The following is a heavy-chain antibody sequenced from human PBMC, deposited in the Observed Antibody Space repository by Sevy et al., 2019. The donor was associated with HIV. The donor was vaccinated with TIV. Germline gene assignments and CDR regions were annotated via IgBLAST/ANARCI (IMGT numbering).Heavy chain of an antibody. CDR1: GFTFSSYA. V-gene: IGHV3-30*04. D-gene: IGHD5-18*01. CDR2: ISYDGSNK. Sequence: GGSLRLSCAASGFTFSSYAMHWVRQAPGKGLEWVAVISYDGSNKYYADSVKGRFTISGDNSKNTLYLQMNSLRAEDTAVYYCVREGVGGYSYSLDCWGQGTLVTVSS. J-gene: IGHJ4*02. CDR3: VREGVGGYSYSLDC.